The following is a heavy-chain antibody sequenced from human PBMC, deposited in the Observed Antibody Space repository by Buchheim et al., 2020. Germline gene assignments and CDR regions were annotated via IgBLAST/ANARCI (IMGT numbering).Heavy chain of an antibody. J-gene: IGHJ5*02. Sequence: QVQLQQWGAGLLKPSETLSLTCAVYGGSFSGYYWSWIRQPPGKGLEWIGEINHSGSTNYNPSLKSRVTISVDTPKNKFSLKLCSVTAADTAVYYWARGDGDYYDSSGYHPADNWFDPWGQGTL. CDR1: GGSFSGYY. D-gene: IGHD3-22*01. CDR2: INHSGST. CDR3: ARGDGDYYDSSGYHPADNWFDP. V-gene: IGHV4-34*01.